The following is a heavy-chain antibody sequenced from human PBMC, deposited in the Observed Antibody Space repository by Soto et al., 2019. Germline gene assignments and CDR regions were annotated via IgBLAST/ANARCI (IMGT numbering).Heavy chain of an antibody. CDR3: AREAAAGTTPFDY. Sequence: XSVKVSCKASGYTFTSYGISLVRHSPGQGLEWMGWISAYNGNTNYAQKLQGRVTMTTDTSTSTAYMELRSLRSDDTAVYYCAREAAAGTTPFDYWGQGTLVTVSS. V-gene: IGHV1-18*01. J-gene: IGHJ4*02. CDR1: GYTFTSYG. D-gene: IGHD6-13*01. CDR2: ISAYNGNT.